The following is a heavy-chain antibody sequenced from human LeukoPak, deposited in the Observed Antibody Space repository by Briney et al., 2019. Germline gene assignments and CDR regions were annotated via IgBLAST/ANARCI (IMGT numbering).Heavy chain of an antibody. CDR2: INHSGST. V-gene: IGHV4-34*01. J-gene: IGHJ5*02. Sequence: PSETLSLTCAVYGGSFSGYYWSWIRQPSGKGLEWIGEINHSGSTNYNPSLKSRVTISVDTSKNQFSLKLSSVTAADTAVYYCARTSSGYYRHWFDPWGQGTLVTVSS. CDR1: GGSFSGYY. CDR3: ARTSSGYYRHWFDP. D-gene: IGHD3-22*01.